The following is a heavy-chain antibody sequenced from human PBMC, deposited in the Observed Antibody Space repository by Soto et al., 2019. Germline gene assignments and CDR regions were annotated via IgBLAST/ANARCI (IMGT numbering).Heavy chain of an antibody. Sequence: QVQLVQSGAEVKKPGASVKVSCKASGYTFTSYGISWVRQAPGQGLEWMGWISAYNGNTNYTQKLQGRVTMTTDTPTSTAYMEMRSMSSAETAVYYCARETSIAAADYWGQGTLVTVSS. J-gene: IGHJ4*02. V-gene: IGHV1-18*01. CDR1: GYTFTSYG. D-gene: IGHD6-13*01. CDR2: ISAYNGNT. CDR3: ARETSIAAADY.